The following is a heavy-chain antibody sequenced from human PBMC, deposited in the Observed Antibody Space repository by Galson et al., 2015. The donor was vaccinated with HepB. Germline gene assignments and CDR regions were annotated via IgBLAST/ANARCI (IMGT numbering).Heavy chain of an antibody. J-gene: IGHJ4*02. CDR3: AKAFPEKTDGWYRQALYYFDS. CDR1: GFTFSYYA. CDR2: ITPSGDNT. V-gene: IGHV3-23*01. Sequence: SLRLSCAASGFTFSYYAMAWVRQAPGKGLEWISAITPSGDNTYSADSMKGRFFISRDNSQNTPFLQMNSLRADDTAIYFCAKAFPEKTDGWYRQALYYFDSWGQGTRVTVSS. D-gene: IGHD6-19*01.